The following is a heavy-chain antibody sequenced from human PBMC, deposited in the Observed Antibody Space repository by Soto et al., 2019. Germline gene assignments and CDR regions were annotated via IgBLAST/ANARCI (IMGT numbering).Heavy chain of an antibody. CDR1: GFTFNTYS. V-gene: IGHV3-33*01. J-gene: IGHJ4*02. D-gene: IGHD4-17*01. Sequence: GSLRLSCEASGFTFNTYSMHWVRQPPGKGLEWLAAIWYDGTQKYYADSVKGRFIISRDNSKKTLYLEMNSLRAEDTAVYYCARAGGTTVTGLWHFDSWGQGTLVTVSS. CDR2: IWYDGTQK. CDR3: ARAGGTTVTGLWHFDS.